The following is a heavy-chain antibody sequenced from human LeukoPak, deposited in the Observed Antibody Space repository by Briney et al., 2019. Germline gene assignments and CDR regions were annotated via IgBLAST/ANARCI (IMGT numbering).Heavy chain of an antibody. V-gene: IGHV3-11*04. CDR3: AKNEVWWLPDS. D-gene: IGHD5-12*01. Sequence: GGSLRLSCAASGFTFSDYYMSWIRQAPGKGLEWVSYISSSGTTIYYADSVKGRFTISRGNAKNSLYLQMNSLRADDTALYYCAKNEVWWLPDSWGQGTLVTVSS. J-gene: IGHJ4*02. CDR1: GFTFSDYY. CDR2: ISSSGTTI.